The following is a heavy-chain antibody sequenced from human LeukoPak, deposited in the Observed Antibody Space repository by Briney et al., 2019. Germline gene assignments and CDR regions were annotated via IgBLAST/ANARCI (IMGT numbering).Heavy chain of an antibody. V-gene: IGHV4-39*01. CDR1: GGPISSSSYY. CDR2: IYYSGST. CDR3: ARLGVGATDY. Sequence: SETLSLTCTVSGGPISSSSYYWGWIRQPPGKGLEWIGSIYYSGSTYYNPSLKSRVTISVDTSKNQFSLKLSSVTAADTAVYYCARLGVGATDYWGQGTLVTVSS. D-gene: IGHD1-26*01. J-gene: IGHJ4*02.